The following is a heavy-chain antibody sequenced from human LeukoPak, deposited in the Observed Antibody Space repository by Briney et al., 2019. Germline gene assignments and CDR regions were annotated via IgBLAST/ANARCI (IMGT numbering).Heavy chain of an antibody. V-gene: IGHV4-38-2*02. CDR2: IYHSGST. CDR1: SYSISSGYY. J-gene: IGHJ4*02. Sequence: SQTLSLTCTVSSYSISSGYYWGWTRRPPGKGREGIGNIYHSGSTYYNPSLKSRVTTSVDTSKNQFSLKLSSVTAADTAVYYCARDHDYGDYWGQGTLVTVSS. CDR3: ARDHDYGDY.